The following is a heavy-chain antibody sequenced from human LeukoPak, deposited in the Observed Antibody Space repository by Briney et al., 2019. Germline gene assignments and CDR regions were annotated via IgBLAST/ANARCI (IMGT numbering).Heavy chain of an antibody. J-gene: IGHJ3*02. V-gene: IGHV4-59*01. CDR1: GGSISNYY. Sequence: SETLSLTCTVSGGSISNYYWNWIRQPPGKGLEWIGYIYYTGSTNYNPSLKSRVTISLDTSKNQFSLKLSSVTAADTAVYYCARDYYDSSGFYPYDAFDIWGQGTMVTVSS. CDR3: ARDYYDSSGFYPYDAFDI. D-gene: IGHD3-22*01. CDR2: IYYTGST.